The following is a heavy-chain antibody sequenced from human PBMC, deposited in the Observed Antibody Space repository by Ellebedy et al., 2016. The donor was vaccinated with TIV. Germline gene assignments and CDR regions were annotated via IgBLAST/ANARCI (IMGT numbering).Heavy chain of an antibody. CDR1: GFTFSSYT. CDR3: ARVEGYCSGGSCNSAHLFDY. V-gene: IGHV3-48*02. CDR2: LSSSSSTI. J-gene: IGHJ4*02. Sequence: GESLKISCAASGFTFSSYTMNWVRQAPGKGLEWVSSLSSSSSTIYYADSVKGRFTISRDNAKNSLYLQMNSLRDEDTAVYYCARVEGYCSGGSCNSAHLFDYWGQGTLVTVSS. D-gene: IGHD2-15*01.